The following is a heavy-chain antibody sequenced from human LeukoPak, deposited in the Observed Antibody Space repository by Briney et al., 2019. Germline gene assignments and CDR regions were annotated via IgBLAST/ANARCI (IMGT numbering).Heavy chain of an antibody. V-gene: IGHV4-31*03. J-gene: IGHJ4*01. CDR1: GGSISSGGYY. D-gene: IGHD3-3*01. CDR3: ARDLGFWSGPDY. CDR2: IYYSGST. Sequence: SETLSLTCTVSGGSISSGGYYWSWIRQHPGKGLEWIGYIYYSGSTYYNPSLKSRVTISVDTSKNQFSLRLNSMTAADTAVYYCARDLGFWSGPDYWGHGTLVTVSS.